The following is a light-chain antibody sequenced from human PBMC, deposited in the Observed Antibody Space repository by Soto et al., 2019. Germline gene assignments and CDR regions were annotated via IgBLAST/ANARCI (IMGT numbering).Light chain of an antibody. CDR2: EGN. CDR3: CSYAGSSTYVV. Sequence: QSALTQPASVSGSPGQSITISCTGTSSDVGSYNLVSWYQQHPGKAPKLMIYEGNKRPSGVSNRFSGSKSGNTASLTISGLQAEDEADYYCCSYAGSSTYVVFGEGTKLTVL. J-gene: IGLJ2*01. V-gene: IGLV2-23*01. CDR1: SSDVGSYNL.